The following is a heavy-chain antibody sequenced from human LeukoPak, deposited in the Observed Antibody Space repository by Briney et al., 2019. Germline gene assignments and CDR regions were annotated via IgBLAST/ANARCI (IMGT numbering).Heavy chain of an antibody. D-gene: IGHD6-6*01. Sequence: ASVNASCKASGYTFTGYYMHWVRQAPGQGLEPMGWINPNSGGTNYAQKFQGRVTMTRDTSISTAYMELSRLRSDDTAVYYCARDPSIAAQLNYYYMDVWGKGTTVTVCS. CDR2: INPNSGGT. CDR1: GYTFTGYY. V-gene: IGHV1-2*02. J-gene: IGHJ6*03. CDR3: ARDPSIAAQLNYYYMDV.